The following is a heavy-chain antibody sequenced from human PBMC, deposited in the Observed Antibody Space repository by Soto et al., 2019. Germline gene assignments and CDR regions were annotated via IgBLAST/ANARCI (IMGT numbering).Heavy chain of an antibody. CDR1: GYSFTSYW. D-gene: IGHD6-19*01. CDR2: IDPSDSYT. J-gene: IGHJ4*02. CDR3: VSAGSGSNLDY. Sequence: KVSCKGSGYSFTSYWISWVRQMPGKGLEWMGRIDPSDSYTNYSPSFQGHVTISADKSISTAYLQWSSLKASDTAMYYCVSAGSGSNLDYWGQGTLVTVSS. V-gene: IGHV5-10-1*01.